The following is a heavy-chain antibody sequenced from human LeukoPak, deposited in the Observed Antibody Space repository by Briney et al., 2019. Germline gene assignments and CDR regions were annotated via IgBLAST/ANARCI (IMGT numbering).Heavy chain of an antibody. CDR1: GFTVSSNY. Sequence: GGSLGLSCAASGFTVSSNYMSWVRQAPGKGLEWVSYISSSSSTIYYADSVKGRFTISRDNAKNSLYLQMNSLRADDTAVYYCARGGVWFGELVDYWGQGTLVTVSS. CDR2: ISSSSSTI. J-gene: IGHJ4*02. V-gene: IGHV3-48*01. CDR3: ARGGVWFGELVDY. D-gene: IGHD3-10*01.